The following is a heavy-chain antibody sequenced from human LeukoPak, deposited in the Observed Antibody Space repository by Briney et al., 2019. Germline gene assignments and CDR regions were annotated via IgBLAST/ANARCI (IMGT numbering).Heavy chain of an antibody. V-gene: IGHV1-46*01. J-gene: IGHJ4*02. CDR2: INPSGGSI. D-gene: IGHD2/OR15-2a*01. CDR3: ARHQGAGEYPFDY. Sequence: GASVKVSCKASGYTFTSYYMHWVRQAPGQGLEWMGIINPSGGSISYAQKFQGRVTMTRDTSTSTVYMELSSLRSEDTAAYYCARHQGAGEYPFDYWGQGTLVTVSS. CDR1: GYTFTSYY.